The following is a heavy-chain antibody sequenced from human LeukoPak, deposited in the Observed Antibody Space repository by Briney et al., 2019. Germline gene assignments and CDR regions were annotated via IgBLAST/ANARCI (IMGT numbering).Heavy chain of an antibody. CDR2: INHSGST. V-gene: IGHV4-34*01. J-gene: IGHJ6*03. CDR1: CGSISSYY. CDR3: ARGGITMVRGVIRYYYYMDV. Sequence: SETLSLTCSVSCGSISSYYWSWLRQPPGRGLDGIGEINHSGSTNYIPSLTRRVTISVHRSKNQFSLNLSSVTAADRAGYFFARGGITMVRGVIRYYYYMDVWGKGTTVTVSS. D-gene: IGHD3-10*01.